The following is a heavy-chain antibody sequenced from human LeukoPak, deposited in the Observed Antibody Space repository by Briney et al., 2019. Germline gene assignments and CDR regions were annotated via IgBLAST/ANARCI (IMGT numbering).Heavy chain of an antibody. CDR3: ATEYVRTHYFDW. J-gene: IGHJ4*02. D-gene: IGHD3-16*01. CDR2: ITSTGTTT. CDR1: GYNLNTYH. Sequence: GASVRVSCKASGYNLNTYHMHWVRHAPGQGLEWMGIITSTGTTTICAQKFQGRVTMTRDTSTSTVCMDLSSLRSDDTAVYYCATEYVRTHYFDWWGQGTLVTVSS. V-gene: IGHV1-46*02.